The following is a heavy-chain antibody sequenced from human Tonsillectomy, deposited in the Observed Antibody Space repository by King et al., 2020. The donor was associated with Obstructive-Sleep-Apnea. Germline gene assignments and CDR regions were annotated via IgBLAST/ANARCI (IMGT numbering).Heavy chain of an antibody. CDR2: MSFSGGT. CDR1: GGSFSSYY. V-gene: IGHV4-59*01. CDR3: AVTDYGDTQSPDY. D-gene: IGHD4-17*01. J-gene: IGHJ4*02. Sequence: PLQESGPGLVKPSENLSLTCNVSGGSFSSYYWSWLRQPPGKGLEWLGYMSFSGGTKYNPSLKSRVTISVDTSKNQFSLKLSSVTAADTAVYYCAVTDYGDTQSPDYWGQGTLVTVSS.